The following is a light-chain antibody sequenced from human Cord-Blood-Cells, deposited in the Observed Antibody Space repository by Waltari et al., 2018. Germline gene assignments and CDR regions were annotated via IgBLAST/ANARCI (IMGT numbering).Light chain of an antibody. CDR3: SSYTSSSTLYV. CDR1: SSDVGGYNY. CDR2: DVS. V-gene: IGLV2-14*01. Sequence: QSALTQPASVSGSPGQSITISSTGTSSDVGGYNYVSCDQQHPGKAPKLMIYDVSNRPSGVSNRFSGSKSGNTASLTISGLQAEDEADYYCSSYTSSSTLYVFGTGTKVTVL. J-gene: IGLJ1*01.